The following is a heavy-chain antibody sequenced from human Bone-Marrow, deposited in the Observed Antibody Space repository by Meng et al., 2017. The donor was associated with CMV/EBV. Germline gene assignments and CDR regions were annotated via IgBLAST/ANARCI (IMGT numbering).Heavy chain of an antibody. CDR1: GFTFSNAW. Sequence: GGSLRLSCAASGFTFSNAWMSWVRQAPGKGLEWVANIKQDGSEKYYVDSVEGRFTISRDNAKNSLYLQMNSLRAEDTAVYYCARQLGYCSSTSCYLDNWFDPWGQGPLVTVSS. J-gene: IGHJ5*02. D-gene: IGHD2-2*01. CDR3: ARQLGYCSSTSCYLDNWFDP. V-gene: IGHV3-7*01. CDR2: IKQDGSEK.